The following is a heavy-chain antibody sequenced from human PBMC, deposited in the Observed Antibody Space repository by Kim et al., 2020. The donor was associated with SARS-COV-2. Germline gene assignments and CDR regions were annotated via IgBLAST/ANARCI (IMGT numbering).Heavy chain of an antibody. Sequence: SETLSLTCTVSGGSISSSSYYWGWLRQPPGKGLEWIGSIYDSGSTYHNPSLKSRVTISVDTSKNQFSLKPSSVTAADTAVYYCARDRRVYCSGCSCYAEGNWFDPWGQGTLVTVSS. CDR2: IYDSGST. CDR3: ARDRRVYCSGCSCYAEGNWFDP. CDR1: GGSISSSSYY. V-gene: IGHV4-39*07. D-gene: IGHD2-15*01. J-gene: IGHJ5*02.